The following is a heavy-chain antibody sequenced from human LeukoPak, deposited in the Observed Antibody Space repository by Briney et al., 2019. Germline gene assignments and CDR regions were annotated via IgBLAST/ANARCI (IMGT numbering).Heavy chain of an antibody. J-gene: IGHJ4*02. Sequence: GGSLRLSCEASGFTFSDCWMSWIRQTPGKGLEWVANIKDDGSEIYYVDSVKGRFTIPRDNAKNSLYLQMNSLRAEDTAVYYCARGTSPGLWFGGARFDYWGQGTLVTVSS. CDR3: ARGTSPGLWFGGARFDY. CDR2: IKDDGSEI. D-gene: IGHD3-10*01. V-gene: IGHV3-7*01. CDR1: GFTFSDCW.